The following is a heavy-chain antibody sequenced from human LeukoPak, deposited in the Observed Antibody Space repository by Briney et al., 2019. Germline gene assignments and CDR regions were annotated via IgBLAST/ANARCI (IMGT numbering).Heavy chain of an antibody. CDR3: ARGLAAMVMFFESGYSP. J-gene: IGHJ5*02. V-gene: IGHV4-30-4*07. Sequence: PSQTLSLTCAVSGGSISSGGYSWSWIRQPPGKGLEWIGYIYYSGSTYYNPSLKSRVTISVDTSKNQFSLKLSSVTAADTAVYYCARGLAAMVMFFESGYSPWGQGTLVTVSS. D-gene: IGHD5-18*01. CDR1: GGSISSGGYS. CDR2: IYYSGST.